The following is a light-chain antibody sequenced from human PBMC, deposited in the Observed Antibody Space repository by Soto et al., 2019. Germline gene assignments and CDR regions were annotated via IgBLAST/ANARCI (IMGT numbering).Light chain of an antibody. J-gene: IGKJ1*01. Sequence: EIVMTQSPATLSVSPGERATLSCRAGQNIHTNLAWYQQKPGQAPRLLFYGASTGATGLPARFSGSGSGTEFTLTISSLQSEDFAVYYCQQYNNWPLFGQGTKVDIK. V-gene: IGKV3-15*01. CDR3: QQYNNWPL. CDR2: GAS. CDR1: QNIHTN.